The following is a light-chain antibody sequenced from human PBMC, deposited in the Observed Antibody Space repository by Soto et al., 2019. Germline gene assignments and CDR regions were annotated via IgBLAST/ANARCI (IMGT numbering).Light chain of an antibody. J-gene: IGLJ3*02. CDR2: EVS. CDR1: SSDVGHYNY. CDR3: SSYAGSNNLWV. Sequence: QSVLTQPPSASGSLGQSVTISCTGTSSDVGHYNYVSWYQQHPGEAPKLIIYEVSKRPSGVPARFSGSKSGNTASLTVSGLQAEDEADYYCSSYAGSNNLWVFGGGTKVTVL. V-gene: IGLV2-8*01.